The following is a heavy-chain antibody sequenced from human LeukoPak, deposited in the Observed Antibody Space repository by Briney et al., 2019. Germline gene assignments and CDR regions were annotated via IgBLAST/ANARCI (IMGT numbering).Heavy chain of an antibody. D-gene: IGHD2-15*01. CDR3: ARGQGYCSGGSCRGNWFDP. J-gene: IGHJ5*02. CDR2: IKQDGSEK. Sequence: PGGSLRLSCAASGFTFSSYWMSWVRQAPGKGLEWVANIKQDGSEKYYVDSVKGRFTISRDNAKNSLYLQMNSLRAEDTAVSYCARGQGYCSGGSCRGNWFDPWGQGTLVTVSS. V-gene: IGHV3-7*05. CDR1: GFTFSSYW.